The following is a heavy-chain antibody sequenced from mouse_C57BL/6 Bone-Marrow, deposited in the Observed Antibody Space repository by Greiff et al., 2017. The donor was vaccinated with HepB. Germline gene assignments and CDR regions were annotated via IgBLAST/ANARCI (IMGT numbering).Heavy chain of an antibody. CDR3: ASYYSNYGGAMDY. CDR2: IWSGGST. J-gene: IGHJ4*01. CDR1: GFSLTSYG. Sequence: QVQLKQSGPGLVQPSQSLSITCTVSGFSLTSYGVHWVRQSPGKGLEWLGVIWSGGSTDYNAAFISRLSISKDNSKSQVFFKMNSLQADDTAIYYCASYYSNYGGAMDYWGQGTSVTVSS. D-gene: IGHD2-5*01. V-gene: IGHV2-2*01.